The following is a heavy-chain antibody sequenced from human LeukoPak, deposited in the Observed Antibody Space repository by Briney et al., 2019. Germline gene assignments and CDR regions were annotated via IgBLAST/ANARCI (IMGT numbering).Heavy chain of an antibody. D-gene: IGHD2-2*01. CDR1: GYTFTSYG. J-gene: IGHJ4*02. CDR2: ISAYNGNT. CDR3: ARETPILGYCSSTSCAIDY. V-gene: IGHV1-18*01. Sequence: ASVKVPCKASGYTFTSYGISWVRQAPGQGLEWMGWISAYNGNTNYAQKLQGRVTMTTDTSTSTAHMELRSLRSDDTAVYYCARETPILGYCSSTSCAIDYWGQGTLVTVSS.